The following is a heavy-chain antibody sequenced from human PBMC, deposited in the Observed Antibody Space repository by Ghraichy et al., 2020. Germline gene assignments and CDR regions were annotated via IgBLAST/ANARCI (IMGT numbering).Heavy chain of an antibody. CDR3: ARDSLYSYGYGFYYYGMDV. D-gene: IGHD5-18*01. V-gene: IGHV3-74*01. Sequence: SCVASGFTFSSYWMHWVRQAPGKGLVWVSRINSDGSSTSYADSVKGRFTISRDNAKNTLYLQMNSLRAEDTAVYYCARDSLYSYGYGFYYYGMDVWGQGTTVTVSS. CDR1: GFTFSSYW. J-gene: IGHJ6*02. CDR2: INSDGSST.